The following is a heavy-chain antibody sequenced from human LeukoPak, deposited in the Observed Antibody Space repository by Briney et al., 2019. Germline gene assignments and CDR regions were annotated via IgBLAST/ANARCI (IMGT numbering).Heavy chain of an antibody. J-gene: IGHJ3*02. CDR3: ARVAGAPGDAFDI. Sequence: GGSLRLSCAASGFTFSSYWMSWVRQAPGKGLEWVANIKQDGSEKYYVDSVKGRFTISRDDAKNSLYLQMNSLRAEDTAVYYCARVAGAPGDAFDIWGQGTMVTVSS. D-gene: IGHD4-17*01. CDR1: GFTFSSYW. V-gene: IGHV3-7*03. CDR2: IKQDGSEK.